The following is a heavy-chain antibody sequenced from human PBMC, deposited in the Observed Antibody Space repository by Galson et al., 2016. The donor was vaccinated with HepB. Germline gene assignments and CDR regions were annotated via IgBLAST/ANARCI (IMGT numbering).Heavy chain of an antibody. V-gene: IGHV1-8*01. CDR2: MNPYNGDR. CDR1: GYTFSSFE. D-gene: IGHD1-14*01. CDR3: TRATPRNGLDI. Sequence: SVKVSCKASGYTFSSFEINWVRQASGQGLEWMGWMNPYNGDRGSAQGFQGRVTMTRDTSISTAYMELSSLKSEDTAVYYCTRATPRNGLDIWGPGTMVTVSS. J-gene: IGHJ3*02.